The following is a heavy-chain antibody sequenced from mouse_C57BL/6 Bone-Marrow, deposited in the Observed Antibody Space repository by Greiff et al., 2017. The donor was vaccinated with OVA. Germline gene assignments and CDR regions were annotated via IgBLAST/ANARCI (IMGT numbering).Heavy chain of an antibody. Sequence: EVMLVESGGDLVKPGGSLKLSCAASGFTFSSYGMSWVRQTPDKRLEWVATISSGGSYTYYPDSVKGRFTISRDNAKNTLYLQMSSLKSEDTAMYYCARPDYGWFAYWGQGTLVTVSA. CDR2: ISSGGSYT. V-gene: IGHV5-6*01. CDR3: ARPDYGWFAY. CDR1: GFTFSSYG. J-gene: IGHJ3*01. D-gene: IGHD2-4*01.